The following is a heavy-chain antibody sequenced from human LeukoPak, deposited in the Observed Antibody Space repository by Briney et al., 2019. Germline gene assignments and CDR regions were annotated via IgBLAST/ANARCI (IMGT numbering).Heavy chain of an antibody. CDR1: AGSISSNY. J-gene: IGHJ4*01. D-gene: IGHD3-10*01. V-gene: IGHV4-59*01. CDR3: AIGDTVRGIIFGY. CDR2: IYYSGGT. Sequence: SETLSLTCTVSAGSISSNYWSWIRQPPGKGLEWIGYIYYSGGTNYNPSLKSRVTISKDTSKNQFSLRLTSVTPADTAVYYCAIGDTVRGIIFGYWGHGTLVSVSS.